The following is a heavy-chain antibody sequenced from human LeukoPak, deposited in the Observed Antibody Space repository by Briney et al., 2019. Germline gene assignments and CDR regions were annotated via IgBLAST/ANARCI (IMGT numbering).Heavy chain of an antibody. D-gene: IGHD4-23*01. CDR3: ARGTSTVVTPNYYYYYSMYV. CDR1: GASISSYY. Sequence: SETLSLTCTVSGASISSYYWNWIRQSPGKGLEWIGYIHVSGGTTYDPSHKSRVTIAIDTSKNQFSLKLSSVTAADTAVYYCARGTSTVVTPNYYYYYSMYVWGKGTTVTVSS. CDR2: IHVSGGT. J-gene: IGHJ6*03. V-gene: IGHV4-4*09.